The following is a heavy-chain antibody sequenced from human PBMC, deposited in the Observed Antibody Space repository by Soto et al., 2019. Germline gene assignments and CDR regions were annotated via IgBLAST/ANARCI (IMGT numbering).Heavy chain of an antibody. D-gene: IGHD3-22*01. CDR2: INTDGSNT. V-gene: IGHV3-74*01. J-gene: IGHJ4*02. CDR3: ARQRRYYDTRGLDY. CDR1: GFAFRSFW. Sequence: GWSLRLSCAASGFAFRSFWMHWVRQAPGKGLAWVSRINTDGSNTIYADSVRGRFTISRDNANNALYLQMNSLRAEDTAVYYCARQRRYYDTRGLDYWGQGILVTVSS.